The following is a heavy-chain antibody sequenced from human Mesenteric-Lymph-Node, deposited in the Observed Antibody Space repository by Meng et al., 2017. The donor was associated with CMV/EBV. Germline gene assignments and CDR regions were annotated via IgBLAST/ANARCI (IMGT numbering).Heavy chain of an antibody. CDR1: GFTFSTYS. J-gene: IGHJ6*02. CDR3: AREGGSGSFYYYYGMDV. D-gene: IGHD3-10*01. CDR2: ITSSSSYI. V-gene: IGHV3-21*01. Sequence: GESLKISCAASGFTFSTYSMNWVRQAPGKGLEWVSSITSSSSYIYYADSVKGRFTISRDNAKNSLYLQMNSLRAEDTAVYYCAREGGSGSFYYYYGMDVWGQGTTVTVSS.